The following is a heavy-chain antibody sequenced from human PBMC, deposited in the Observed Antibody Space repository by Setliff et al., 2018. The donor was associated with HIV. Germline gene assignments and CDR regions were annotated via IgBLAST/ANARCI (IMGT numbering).Heavy chain of an antibody. V-gene: IGHV4-39*07. CDR2: IFYGGRT. D-gene: IGHD3-22*01. J-gene: IGHJ3*02. Sequence: WGWVRQSPGRGLEWIGSIFYGGRTYYNPSLRSRLTMSVDTSKIQSSLELRSLTAADTAVYYCARGYGGTYYSDSSGYYYKVDAFDIWGQGTVVTVSS. CDR3: ARGYGGTYYSDSSGYYYKVDAFDI.